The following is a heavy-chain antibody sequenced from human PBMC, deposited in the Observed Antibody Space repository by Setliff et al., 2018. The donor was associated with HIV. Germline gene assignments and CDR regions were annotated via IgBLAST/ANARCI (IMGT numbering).Heavy chain of an antibody. CDR2: IHNSGDT. D-gene: IGHD3-9*01. V-gene: IGHV4-61*09. CDR3: ARRKCYYVILTGPAFDAFDI. CDR1: GGSISSRSYY. J-gene: IGHJ3*02. Sequence: PSETLSLTCSVSGGSISSRSYYWSWIRQPAGKGLEWIGHIHNSGDTDYSPSLNSRVTISIDTSKKQFSLKLSSVTAADTAMYYCARRKCYYVILTGPAFDAFDIWGQGTMVTVSS.